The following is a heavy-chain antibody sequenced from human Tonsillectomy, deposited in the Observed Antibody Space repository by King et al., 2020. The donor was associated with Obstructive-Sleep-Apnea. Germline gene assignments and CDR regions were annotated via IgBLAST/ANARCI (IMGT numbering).Heavy chain of an antibody. CDR2: INPESGGT. Sequence: QLVQSGAEVKKPGASVKVSCKASGYTFTDYYIHWVRQAPGQGLEWMGWINPESGGTVYAEIFQGRVTMTVDTSISTAYMELNRLTSDDTAVYYCARDYVESNLNYYFDHWGQGTLVTVSS. CDR3: ARDYVESNLNYYFDH. J-gene: IGHJ4*02. D-gene: IGHD3-16*01. V-gene: IGHV1-2*02. CDR1: GYTFTDYY.